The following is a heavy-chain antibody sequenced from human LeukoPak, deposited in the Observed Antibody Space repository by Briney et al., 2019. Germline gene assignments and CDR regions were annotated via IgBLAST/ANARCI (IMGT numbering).Heavy chain of an antibody. CDR3: ARRKDSEYYMYYFDY. J-gene: IGHJ4*02. Sequence: PSEILSLTCAVSGGSISSSNWWCWVRQPPEKGLEWIWVIYHGRSTNYNPSLKSRVTISVDTSKDQFSLKLSSVTAADTAVYYCARRKDSEYYMYYFDYWSQGTLVTVSS. V-gene: IGHV4-4*02. CDR1: GGSISSSNW. D-gene: IGHD2/OR15-2a*01. CDR2: IYHGRST.